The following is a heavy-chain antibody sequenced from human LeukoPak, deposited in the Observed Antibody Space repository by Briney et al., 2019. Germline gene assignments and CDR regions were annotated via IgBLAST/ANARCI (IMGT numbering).Heavy chain of an antibody. J-gene: IGHJ6*03. CDR3: ARPQTRYYYYYMDV. CDR2: INHSGST. CDR1: GGSFSGYY. V-gene: IGHV4-34*01. Sequence: SETLSLTCAVYGGSFSGYYWNWIRQSPGKGLEWIGEINHSGSTNYNPSLKSRVTISVDTSKNQFSLKLSSVTAADTAVYYCARPQTRYYYYYMDVWGKGTTVTISS.